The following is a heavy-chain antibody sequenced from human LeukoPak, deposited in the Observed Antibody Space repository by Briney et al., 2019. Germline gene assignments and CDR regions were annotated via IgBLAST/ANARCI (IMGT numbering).Heavy chain of an antibody. J-gene: IGHJ1*01. CDR2: IWYDGSNK. CDR3: TRDLTVATIRTPLQH. D-gene: IGHD5-12*01. Sequence: PGGSLRLSCAASGFTFSNYGMHWVRQAPGKGLEWVAVIWYDGSNKYYADSVKGRFTISRDKSNNTVHLQMNSLRAEDTAVYYCTRDLTVATIRTPLQHWGQGTLVTVSS. V-gene: IGHV3-33*01. CDR1: GFTFSNYG.